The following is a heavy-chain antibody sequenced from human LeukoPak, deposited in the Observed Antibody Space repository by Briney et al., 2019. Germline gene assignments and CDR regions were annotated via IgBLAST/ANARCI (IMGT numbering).Heavy chain of an antibody. J-gene: IGHJ4*02. CDR2: VSAYNGNT. V-gene: IGHV1-18*01. Sequence: GASVKVSCKASGGTFSSYAISWVRQAPGQGLEWMGWVSAYNGNTNYAQKLQGRVTMTTDTSTSTAYMELRSLRSDDTAVYYCARVKRRGWYGVSPFDYWGQETLVTVSS. CDR3: ARVKRRGWYGVSPFDY. CDR1: GGTFSSYA. D-gene: IGHD6-19*01.